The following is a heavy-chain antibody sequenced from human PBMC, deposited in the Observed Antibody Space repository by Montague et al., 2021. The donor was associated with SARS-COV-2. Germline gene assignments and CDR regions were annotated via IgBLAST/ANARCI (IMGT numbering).Heavy chain of an antibody. CDR1: HGSISSSLSY. Sequence: SETLSLTCTVSHGSISSSLSYWGWIRKPPGKGLEWIGSIYRSGYTFYSPSLKSSITMSVDTSKNQFSLNLASVTATDTADYYCGGRGYTHSRLDDSFDIWGQGTMVTVSS. CDR2: IYRSGYT. J-gene: IGHJ3*02. V-gene: IGHV4-39*01. D-gene: IGHD5-12*01. CDR3: GGRGYTHSRLDDSFDI.